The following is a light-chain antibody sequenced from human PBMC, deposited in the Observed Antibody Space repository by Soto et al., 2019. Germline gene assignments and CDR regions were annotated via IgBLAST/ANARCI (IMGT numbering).Light chain of an antibody. V-gene: IGKV3-15*01. CDR1: QTISGT. Sequence: IVMSHAPATLSVSPWGRASLSFRASQTISGTLAWYQQKPGQAPRLLIHGASTRAPGFPARFSGSGSGTDFTLTISSLQSEDFAVYYCQQYDNWPWTFGQGTKVDIK. CDR3: QQYDNWPWT. J-gene: IGKJ1*01. CDR2: GAS.